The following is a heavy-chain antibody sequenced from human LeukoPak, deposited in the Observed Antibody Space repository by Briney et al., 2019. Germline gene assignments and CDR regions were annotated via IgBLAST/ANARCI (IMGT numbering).Heavy chain of an antibody. CDR1: GFTFSSHA. V-gene: IGHV3-23*01. J-gene: IGHJ4*02. D-gene: IGHD3-3*01. CDR2: ISGGGDST. Sequence: GGSLRLSCAASGFTFSSHAMSWVRQAPGKGLEWVSAISGGGDSTYYADSVKGRFTISRDNSKNTLYLQMNSLRAEDTAVYYCAKDSLTNSYDFWSGYYTAPDYWGQGTLVTVSS. CDR3: AKDSLTNSYDFWSGYYTAPDY.